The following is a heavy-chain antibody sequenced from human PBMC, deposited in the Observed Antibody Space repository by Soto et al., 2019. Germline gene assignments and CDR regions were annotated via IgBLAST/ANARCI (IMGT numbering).Heavy chain of an antibody. Sequence: QVQLQQWGAGPLRPLETLSLPCGVSGGSFSGYYWAWIRQSPGKGLEWVGEINDRGSINYNPSLKSRGGSSLDTSKNHYSLNLRSVTAADTALYYCARESHDILTGPPWVWYFDLWGRGTLVTVSS. CDR2: INDRGSI. D-gene: IGHD3-9*01. V-gene: IGHV4-34*01. J-gene: IGHJ2*01. CDR1: GGSFSGYY. CDR3: ARESHDILTGPPWVWYFDL.